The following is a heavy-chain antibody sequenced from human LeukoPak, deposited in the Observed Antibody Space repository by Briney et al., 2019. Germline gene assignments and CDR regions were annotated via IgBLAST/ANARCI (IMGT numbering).Heavy chain of an antibody. D-gene: IGHD3-22*01. J-gene: IGHJ4*02. CDR3: AKTLYCYDSSGYYYFDY. Sequence: HAGGSLRLSCAASGFTFSSYAMSWVRQAPGKGLEWVSAISGSGGSTYYADSVKGRFTISRDNSKNTLYLQMNSLRAEDTAVYYCAKTLYCYDSSGYYYFDYWGQGTLVTVSS. CDR1: GFTFSSYA. CDR2: ISGSGGST. V-gene: IGHV3-23*01.